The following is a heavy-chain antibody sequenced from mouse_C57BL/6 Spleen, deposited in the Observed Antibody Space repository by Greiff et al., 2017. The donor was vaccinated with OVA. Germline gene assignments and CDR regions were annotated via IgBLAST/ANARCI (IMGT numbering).Heavy chain of an antibody. CDR1: GYTFTDYY. CDR3: ARGYDYDERGFDY. V-gene: IGHV1-26*01. CDR2: INPNNGGT. J-gene: IGHJ2*01. Sequence: VQLQQSGPELVKPGASVKISCKASGYTFTDYYMNWVKQSHGKSLEWIGDINPNNGGTSYNQKFKGKATLTVDKSSSTAYMALLSLTSEDSAVYYCARGYDYDERGFDYWGQGTTLTVSS. D-gene: IGHD2-4*01.